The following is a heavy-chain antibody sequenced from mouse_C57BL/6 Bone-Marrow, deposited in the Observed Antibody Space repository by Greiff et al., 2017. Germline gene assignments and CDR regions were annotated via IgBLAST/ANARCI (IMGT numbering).Heavy chain of an antibody. CDR1: GYTFTSYG. D-gene: IGHD1-1*01. J-gene: IGHJ1*03. CDR2: IYPRSGNT. CDR3: ARRDYGSSYVSWYFDV. Sequence: VQLQQSGAELARPGASVTLSCKASGYTFTSYGISWVKQRTGQGLEWIGEIYPRSGNTYYNEKFKGKATLTADKSSSTAYMELRSLTSEDSAVYFCARRDYGSSYVSWYFDVWGTGTTVTVSS. V-gene: IGHV1-81*01.